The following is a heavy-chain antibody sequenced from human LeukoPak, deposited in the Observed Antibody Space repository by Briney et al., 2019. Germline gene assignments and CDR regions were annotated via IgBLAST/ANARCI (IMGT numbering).Heavy chain of an antibody. V-gene: IGHV3-7*01. D-gene: IGHD6-19*01. CDR2: IKQDGSEK. Sequence: GGSLRLSCAASGFTFSSYWMSWVRQAPGKGLEWVANIKQDGSEKYYVDSVKGRFTISRDNAKNSLYLQMNSLRAEDTAVYYCARDGGYSSGWAAEEYWGQGTLVTVSS. CDR1: GFTFSSYW. CDR3: ARDGGYSSGWAAEEY. J-gene: IGHJ4*02.